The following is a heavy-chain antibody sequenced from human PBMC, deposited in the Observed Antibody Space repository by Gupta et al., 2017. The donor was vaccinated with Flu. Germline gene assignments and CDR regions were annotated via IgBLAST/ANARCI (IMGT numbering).Heavy chain of an antibody. J-gene: IGHJ4*02. CDR1: GYSFTSYW. Sequence: EVQLVQSGAEVKKPGESLKISCKGSGYSFTSYWIGWVRQMPGKGLEWMGIIYPGDSDTRYSPSFQGQVTISADKSISTAYLQWSSLKASDTAMYYCARGVVTAIPTAPFFDYWGQGTLVTVSS. CDR3: ARGVVTAIPTAPFFDY. CDR2: IYPGDSDT. D-gene: IGHD2-21*02. V-gene: IGHV5-51*01.